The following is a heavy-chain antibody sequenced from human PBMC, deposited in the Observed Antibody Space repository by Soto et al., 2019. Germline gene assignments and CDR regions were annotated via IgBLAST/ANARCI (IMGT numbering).Heavy chain of an antibody. CDR1: GASISRTGFH. D-gene: IGHD3-10*01. Sequence: QLQLQESGPGLVKPSETLSLTCAVSGASISRTGFHWGWIRQAPGQGLEWIGSIYEGGTTFYNSSLKSRVTISADTSKNQFSLRLTSVTAADTAVYYCARRGSGHTFDYWGQGTLVTVSS. CDR3: ARRGSGHTFDY. J-gene: IGHJ4*02. V-gene: IGHV4-39*01. CDR2: IYEGGTT.